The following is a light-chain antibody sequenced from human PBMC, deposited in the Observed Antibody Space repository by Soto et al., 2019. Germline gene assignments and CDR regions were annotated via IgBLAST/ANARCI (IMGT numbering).Light chain of an antibody. CDR3: QQYATSPQT. J-gene: IGKJ1*01. CDR2: DAS. CDR1: QSVSVY. Sequence: EIVLTQSPATLSLSPGERATLSCRASQSVSVYLAWYQQKPGQAPRLLISDASDRAAGVPVRFSGSGSGTDFTLTISRLEPEDFAVYYCQQYATSPQTFGQGTKVDIK. V-gene: IGKV3-11*01.